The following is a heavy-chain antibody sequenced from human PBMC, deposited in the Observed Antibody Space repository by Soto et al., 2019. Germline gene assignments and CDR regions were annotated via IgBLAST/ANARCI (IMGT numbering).Heavy chain of an antibody. D-gene: IGHD3-3*01. V-gene: IGHV3-74*01. Sequence: GGSLRLSCAASGFTFSRYWMHWVRQAPGKGRVWVSRINRDGSSTRYAGSVKVRFTISRDDAKNLLYLHMNSLILEVTPVYYCASDYYRFWTRPSHYFDYWGLGTLVTVSS. CDR2: INRDGSST. J-gene: IGHJ4*02. CDR1: GFTFSRYW. CDR3: ASDYYRFWTRPSHYFDY.